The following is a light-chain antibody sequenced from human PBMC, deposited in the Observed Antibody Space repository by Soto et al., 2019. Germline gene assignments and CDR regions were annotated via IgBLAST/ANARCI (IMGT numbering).Light chain of an antibody. CDR1: QTISSY. V-gene: IGKV1-39*01. CDR3: QQSYSSPYT. J-gene: IGKJ2*01. Sequence: IQMTQSPASLSASVGGRVTLTCRASQTISSYLNWYQQTPGRAPALLISAASTLQSGVPSRFSGSGSGTDFTLTISSLQPEDFATYYWQQSYSSPYTFGRGTKLEIK. CDR2: AAS.